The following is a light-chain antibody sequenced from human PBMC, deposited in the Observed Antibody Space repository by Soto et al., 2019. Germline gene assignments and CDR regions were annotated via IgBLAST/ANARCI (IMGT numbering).Light chain of an antibody. CDR3: QHRSNWEVT. V-gene: IGKV3-11*01. Sequence: EILLTQSPATLSLSPGERSTLXXRASQSVSNYLVWYQHKPGQAPXLLIHDASNRVTGIPARFSGSGSATDFTLTISSLEPEDFAVYYCQHRSNWEVTFGQGTDWRL. J-gene: IGKJ5*01. CDR2: DAS. CDR1: QSVSNY.